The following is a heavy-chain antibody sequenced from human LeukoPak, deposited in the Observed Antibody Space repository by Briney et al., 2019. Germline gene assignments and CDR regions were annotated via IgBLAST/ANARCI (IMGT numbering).Heavy chain of an antibody. D-gene: IGHD5-18*01. V-gene: IGHV3-7*01. CDR3: ARDGGEVDTAMVHVRYFDL. CDR1: GFTFSSYW. J-gene: IGHJ2*01. Sequence: PGGSLRLSCAASGFTFSSYWMSWVRQAPGKGLEWVANIKQDGSEKYYVDSVKGRFTISRDNAKNSLYLQMNSLRAEDTAVYYCARDGGEVDTAMVHVRYFDLWGRGTLVTVSS. CDR2: IKQDGSEK.